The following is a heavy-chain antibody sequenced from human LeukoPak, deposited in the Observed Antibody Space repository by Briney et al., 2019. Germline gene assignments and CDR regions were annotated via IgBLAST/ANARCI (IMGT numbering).Heavy chain of an antibody. CDR1: GYTFTSYY. J-gene: IGHJ4*02. Sequence: ASVKVSCKASGYTFTSYYMHWVRQAPGQGLEWMGIINPSGGSTSYAQKFQGRVTMTRDTSTSTVYMELSSLRSEDTAVYYCARDGRAYYYDSSGYYGPGDYWGQGTLVTVSS. V-gene: IGHV1-46*01. CDR3: ARDGRAYYYDSSGYYGPGDY. CDR2: INPSGGST. D-gene: IGHD3-22*01.